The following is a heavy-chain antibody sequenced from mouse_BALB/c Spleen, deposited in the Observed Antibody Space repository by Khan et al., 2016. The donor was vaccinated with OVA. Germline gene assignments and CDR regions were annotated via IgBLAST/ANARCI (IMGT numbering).Heavy chain of an antibody. J-gene: IGHJ4*01. Sequence: QIQLVQSGPELKKPGETVKISCKASGHTFPKYGMNWVKQAPGKGLKWMGWINTYTGEPAYADDFNGRFAFSLETSASTAYLQINNLKNEDTATYFCARPPYVSYVLDNWGQGTSVTVSS. CDR1: GHTFPKYG. V-gene: IGHV9-3-1*01. CDR2: INTYTGEP. CDR3: ARPPYVSYVLDN. D-gene: IGHD1-1*01.